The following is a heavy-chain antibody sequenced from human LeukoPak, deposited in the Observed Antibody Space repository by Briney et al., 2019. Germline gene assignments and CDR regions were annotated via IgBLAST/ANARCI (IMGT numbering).Heavy chain of an antibody. Sequence: GGSLRLSCAASGFTFSSYWMHWVRHAPGKGLVWVSRINSDGSSTSYADSVKGRFTISRDNAKNTLYLQMNSLRAEDTAVYYCASGAFGSRTAVAGPYFDYWGQGTLVTVSS. CDR2: INSDGSST. CDR3: ASGAFGSRTAVAGPYFDY. CDR1: GFTFSSYW. J-gene: IGHJ4*02. D-gene: IGHD6-19*01. V-gene: IGHV3-74*01.